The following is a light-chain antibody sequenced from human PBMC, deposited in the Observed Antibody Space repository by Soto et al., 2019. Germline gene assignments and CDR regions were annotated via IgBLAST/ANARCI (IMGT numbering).Light chain of an antibody. CDR2: EVS. V-gene: IGLV2-14*01. J-gene: IGLJ2*01. CDR3: SSYTTSNSVIL. Sequence: QSALTQPASVSGSPGQSITISCTGTSSDIGNYDFVSWYQQVPGTAPKAMIYEVSSRPSGVANRFSGSKSVNTASLTISGLHAADEAYYYCSSYTTSNSVILFGGGTKLTVL. CDR1: SSDIGNYDF.